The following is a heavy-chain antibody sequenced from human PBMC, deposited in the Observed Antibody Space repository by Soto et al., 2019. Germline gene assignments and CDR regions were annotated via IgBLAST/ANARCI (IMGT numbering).Heavy chain of an antibody. J-gene: IGHJ4*02. CDR2: TSGSGDTT. CDR1: GFTFTSYA. V-gene: IGHV3-23*01. CDR3: AKMVHGGYVSYFDS. Sequence: EVQLLESGGSLVQPGGSLRVSCEASGFTFTSYAMSWVRQAPGKGLEWVSATSGSGDTTYYADSVKGRFTISRDNSEKRLYLQMNSLRAEDTAVYYCAKMVHGGYVSYFDSWGQGTLVTVSS. D-gene: IGHD5-12*01.